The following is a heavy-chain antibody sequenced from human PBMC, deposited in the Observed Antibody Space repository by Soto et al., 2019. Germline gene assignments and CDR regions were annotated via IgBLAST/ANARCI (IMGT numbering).Heavy chain of an antibody. CDR1: GFTFSNAW. J-gene: IGHJ6*02. Sequence: EVLLVESGGGLVQPGGSLRLSCAASGFTFSNAWMSWVRQAPGKGLEWVGRIKSKTDGGTTDYAAPVKGRFTISRDDSKNTLYLQMNSLKTEDTAVYYCTGRYYYYGMDVWGQGTTVTVSS. CDR2: IKSKTDGGTT. V-gene: IGHV3-15*01. CDR3: TGRYYYYGMDV.